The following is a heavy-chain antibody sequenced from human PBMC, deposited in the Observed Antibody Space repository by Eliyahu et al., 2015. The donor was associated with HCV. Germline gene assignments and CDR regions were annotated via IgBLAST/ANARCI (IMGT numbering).Heavy chain of an antibody. CDR1: GFTFSNAW. V-gene: IGHV3-15*01. J-gene: IGHJ4*02. CDR2: IKTKADGETT. D-gene: IGHD3-3*01. Sequence: EVQLVESGGGLVKPGGSLRLSCVASGFTFSNAWMWWVRQAPGKGLEGXGRIKTKADGETTDYAAPVKGRFTISRDDSKDTLDLLMNSLKAEDTAVYYCVRSFGIVNYFDYWGQGTLVTVSS. CDR3: VRSFGIVNYFDY.